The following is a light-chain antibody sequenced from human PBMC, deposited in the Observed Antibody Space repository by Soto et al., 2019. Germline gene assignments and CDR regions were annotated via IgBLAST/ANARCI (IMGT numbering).Light chain of an antibody. V-gene: IGLV2-8*01. J-gene: IGLJ1*01. Sequence: QSVLTQPPSASGSPGQSVSISCTGTSSDVGGYNYVSWYQQHPGKAPKLMIYEVTKRPSGVPDRFSGSKSGNTASLTVSGSQAEDEADYYCSSYAGSDVFVFGTGTKGTVL. CDR3: SSYAGSDVFV. CDR1: SSDVGGYNY. CDR2: EVT.